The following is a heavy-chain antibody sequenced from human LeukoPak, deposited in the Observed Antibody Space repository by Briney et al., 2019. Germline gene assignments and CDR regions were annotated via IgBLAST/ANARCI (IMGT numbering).Heavy chain of an antibody. Sequence: SETLSLTCTVSGGSFSSGSYYWRWIRQPPGTGLEWIGYIYYSGSTNYNPSLKSRVTISVDTSKNQFSLKLSSVTAADTAVYYCASSRYNWNDDYWGQGTLVTVSS. CDR1: GGSFSSGSYY. CDR2: IYYSGST. CDR3: ASSRYNWNDDY. V-gene: IGHV4-61*01. D-gene: IGHD1-20*01. J-gene: IGHJ4*02.